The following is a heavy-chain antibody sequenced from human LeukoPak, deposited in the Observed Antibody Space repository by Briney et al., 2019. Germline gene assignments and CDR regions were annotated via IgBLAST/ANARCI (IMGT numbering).Heavy chain of an antibody. J-gene: IGHJ4*02. CDR2: ISGSGGNP. D-gene: IGHD4-11*01. CDR1: GFTFSSYA. V-gene: IGHV3-23*01. Sequence: GGSLRLSCAASGFTFSSYAMTWVRQAPGKGLEWVSTISGSGGNPYYADSVKGRFTISRDNSKNTLYLQMNSLRAEDTAVYYCAKGSNEDYHLFDYWGQGTLVTVSS. CDR3: AKGSNEDYHLFDY.